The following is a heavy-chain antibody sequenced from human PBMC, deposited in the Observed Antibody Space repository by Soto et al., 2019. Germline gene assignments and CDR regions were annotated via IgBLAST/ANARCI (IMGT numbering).Heavy chain of an antibody. V-gene: IGHV3-23*01. CDR2: VGGGGDNT. CDR1: GFTFSSYS. CDR3: AKRDSGSGRSPPLINY. Sequence: EVQLLESGGGLVQPGGSLRLSCAASGFTFSSYSMNWFRQAPGKGLEWVASVGGGGDNTFYADSVKGRFTISRDDSQNTMYMQLNSRRAEDTAVYFCAKRDSGSGRSPPLINYWGQGTLVTVSS. J-gene: IGHJ4*02. D-gene: IGHD3-10*01.